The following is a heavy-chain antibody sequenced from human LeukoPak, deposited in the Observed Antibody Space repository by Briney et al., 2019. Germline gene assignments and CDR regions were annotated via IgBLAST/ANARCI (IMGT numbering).Heavy chain of an antibody. CDR1: GFTFSSYW. D-gene: IGHD3-3*01. CDR3: ARVIDRYYADY. CDR2: IRQHGSET. J-gene: IGHJ4*02. V-gene: IGHV3-7*01. Sequence: GGSLRLSCAASGFTFSSYWMSWVRQAPGKGLEWVANIRQHGSETHYVDSVKGRFTISRDNAKNSLYLQMNSLRAEDTAVYYCARVIDRYYADYWGLGTLVTVSS.